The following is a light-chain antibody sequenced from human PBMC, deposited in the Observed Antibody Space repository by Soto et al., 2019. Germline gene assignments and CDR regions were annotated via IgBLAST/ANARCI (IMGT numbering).Light chain of an antibody. V-gene: IGKV3D-20*02. J-gene: IGKJ5*01. CDR2: DAS. CDR3: QQRSNWIP. Sequence: EIVFTHLLCTLSLCPWERATLSCRASQFLSSNYLSWYQQKPGQAPRLLIYDASNRATGIPARFSGSGSGTDFTLTISSLEPDDFAVYYCQQRSNWIPFGQGTRLEIK. CDR1: QFLSSNY.